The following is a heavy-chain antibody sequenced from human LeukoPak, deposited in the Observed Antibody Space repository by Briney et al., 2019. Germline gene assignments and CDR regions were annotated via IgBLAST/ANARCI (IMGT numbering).Heavy chain of an antibody. D-gene: IGHD1-26*01. CDR1: GFTFSSYA. CDR3: AKDRGYSGSLGDY. V-gene: IGHV3-23*01. J-gene: IGHJ4*02. Sequence: PGGSLRLSCAASGFTFSSYAMSWVRQAPGKGLEWVSAISGSGGSTYYADSVKGRFTISGDNSKNTLYLQMNSLRAEDTAVYYCAKDRGYSGSLGDYWGQGTLVTVSS. CDR2: ISGSGGST.